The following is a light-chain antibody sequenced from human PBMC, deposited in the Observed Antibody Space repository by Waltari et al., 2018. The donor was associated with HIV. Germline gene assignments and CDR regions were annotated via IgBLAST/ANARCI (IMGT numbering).Light chain of an antibody. Sequence: QSVLTQPPSASGTPGQRVTISCSGSSSNIGSNYVYWYQQLPGTAPKLPIYRNHRRSSGVPDLFSGCKSGTSASLAISGLRSEDEADYYCATWDDSLSVVVFGGGTKLTVL. CDR1: SSNIGSNY. CDR3: ATWDDSLSVVV. V-gene: IGLV1-47*01. CDR2: RNH. J-gene: IGLJ2*01.